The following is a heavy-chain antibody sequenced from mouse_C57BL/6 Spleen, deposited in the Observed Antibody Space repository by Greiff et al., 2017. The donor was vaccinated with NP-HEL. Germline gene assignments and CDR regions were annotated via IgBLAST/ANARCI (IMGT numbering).Heavy chain of an antibody. CDR1: GFTFSDFY. Sequence: EVQGVESGGGLVQSGRSLRLSCATSGFTFSDFYMEWVRQAPGKGLEWIAASRNKANDYTTEYSASVKGRFIVSRDTSQSILYLQMNALRAEDTAIYYCARDAGSNYEYFDVWGTGTTVTVSS. J-gene: IGHJ1*03. D-gene: IGHD2-5*01. CDR3: ARDAGSNYEYFDV. V-gene: IGHV7-1*01. CDR2: SRNKANDYTT.